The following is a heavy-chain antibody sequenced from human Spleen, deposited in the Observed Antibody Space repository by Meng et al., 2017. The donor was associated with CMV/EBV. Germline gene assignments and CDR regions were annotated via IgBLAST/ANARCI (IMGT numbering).Heavy chain of an antibody. Sequence: SGGSVSSGSYYWGWIRQPPGKGLEWIGYIYYSGSTNYSPSLKSRVTISVDTSKNQFSLKLSSVTAADTAVYYCARDRRDGYNWGLFDYWGQGTLVTVSS. CDR1: GGSVSSGSYY. V-gene: IGHV4-61*01. CDR2: IYYSGST. D-gene: IGHD5-24*01. CDR3: ARDRRDGYNWGLFDY. J-gene: IGHJ4*02.